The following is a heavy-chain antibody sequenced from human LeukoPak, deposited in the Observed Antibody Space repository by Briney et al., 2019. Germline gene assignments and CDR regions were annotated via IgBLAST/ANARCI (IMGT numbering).Heavy chain of an antibody. D-gene: IGHD5-18*01. Sequence: GASVKVSCKTSGYTFTTYSITWVRQAPGQGLEWMGWISTDIGITVYAQRLQGRVTMTTDRSTSTAYMELRSLRYDDTAVYYCARSSEWDTTRNNWFDPWGQGTPVTVSS. CDR3: ARSSEWDTTRNNWFDP. J-gene: IGHJ5*02. V-gene: IGHV1-18*04. CDR2: ISTDIGIT. CDR1: GYTFTTYS.